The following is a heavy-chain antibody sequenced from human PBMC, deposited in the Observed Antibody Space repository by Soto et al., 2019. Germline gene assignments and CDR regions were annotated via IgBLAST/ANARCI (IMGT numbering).Heavy chain of an antibody. CDR3: VRGYCSGGSCYYGYYYGMDV. D-gene: IGHD2-15*01. J-gene: IGHJ6*02. CDR1: GFTFSSYA. V-gene: IGHV3-64D*08. Sequence: GGSLRLSCSASGFTFSSYAMHWVRQAPGKGLEYVSAISSNGGSTYYADSVKGRFTISRDNSKNTLYLQMSSLRAEDTAVYYCVRGYCSGGSCYYGYYYGMDVWGQGTTVTVSS. CDR2: ISSNGGST.